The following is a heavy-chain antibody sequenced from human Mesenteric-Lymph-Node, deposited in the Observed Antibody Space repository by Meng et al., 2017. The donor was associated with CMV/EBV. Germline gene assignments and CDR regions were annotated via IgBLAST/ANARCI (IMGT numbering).Heavy chain of an antibody. CDR2: IYRSGSA. Sequence: AVSGGSINSGGYSWSWIRQPPGKGLEWIGYIYRSGSAFYNPPLKSRVSISIDTSSNQFSLKLYSVTAADTAVYFCARGGNSDSSFDYWGQGTLVTVSS. CDR3: ARGGNSDSSFDY. CDR1: GGSINSGGYS. D-gene: IGHD4-23*01. J-gene: IGHJ4*02. V-gene: IGHV4-30-2*01.